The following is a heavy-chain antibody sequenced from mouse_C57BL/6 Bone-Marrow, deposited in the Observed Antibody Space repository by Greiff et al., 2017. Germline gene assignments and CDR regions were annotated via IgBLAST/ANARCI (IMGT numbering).Heavy chain of an antibody. CDR3: ARGGVTTVGYFDY. CDR2: ISDGGSYT. CDR1: GFTFSSYA. Sequence: EVKLMESGGGLVKPGGSLKLSCAASGFTFSSYAMSWVRQTSEKRLEWVATISDGGSYTYYPDNVKGRFTISRDNAKNNLYLQMSHLKSEDTAMYYCARGGVTTVGYFDYWGQGTTLTVSS. D-gene: IGHD1-1*01. V-gene: IGHV5-4*03. J-gene: IGHJ2*01.